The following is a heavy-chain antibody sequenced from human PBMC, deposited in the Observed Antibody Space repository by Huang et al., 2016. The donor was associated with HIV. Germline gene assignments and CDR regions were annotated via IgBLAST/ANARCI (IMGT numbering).Heavy chain of an antibody. J-gene: IGHJ1*01. Sequence: QVQLVQSGAEVKKPGASVKVSCKASGYTFTNYAINWVRQAPGQSLEWMGGISGYNGKTNDVQKVQGRVTMTKDTSTSTAYMELRSRISDDTAVYYCARERYYYDRSGYYTPVEYFHHWGQGTLVTVSS. CDR2: ISGYNGKT. CDR1: GYTFTNYA. V-gene: IGHV1-18*01. D-gene: IGHD3-22*01. CDR3: ARERYYYDRSGYYTPVEYFHH.